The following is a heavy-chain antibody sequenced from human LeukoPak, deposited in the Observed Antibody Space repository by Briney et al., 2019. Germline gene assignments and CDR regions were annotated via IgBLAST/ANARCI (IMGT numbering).Heavy chain of an antibody. CDR2: INHSGST. CDR1: GGSFSGYY. D-gene: IGHD2-21*02. Sequence: SETLSLTCAVYGGSFSGYYWSWIRQPPGKGLEWIGEINHSGSTNYNPSLKSRVTISVDTSKNQFSLKLSFVTAADTAVYYCAMGLAYCGGDCHPGVYFDYWGQGTLVTVSS. CDR3: AMGLAYCGGDCHPGVYFDY. J-gene: IGHJ4*02. V-gene: IGHV4-34*01.